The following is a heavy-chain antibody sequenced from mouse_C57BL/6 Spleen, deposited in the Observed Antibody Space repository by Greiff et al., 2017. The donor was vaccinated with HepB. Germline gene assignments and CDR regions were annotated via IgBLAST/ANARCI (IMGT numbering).Heavy chain of an antibody. CDR1: GYAFSSSW. J-gene: IGHJ4*01. CDR3: AREVDGYYKGY. CDR2: IYPGDGDT. D-gene: IGHD2-3*01. Sequence: QVQLQQSGPELVKPGASVTISCKASGYAFSSSWMNWVKQRPGKGLEWIGRIYPGDGDTNYNGKFKGKATLTADKSSSTAYMQLSSLTSEDSAVYFCAREVDGYYKGYWGQGTSVTVSS. V-gene: IGHV1-82*01.